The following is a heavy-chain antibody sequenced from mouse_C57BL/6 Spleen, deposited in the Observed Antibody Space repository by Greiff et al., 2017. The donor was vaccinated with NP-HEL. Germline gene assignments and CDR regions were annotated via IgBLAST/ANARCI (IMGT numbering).Heavy chain of an antibody. CDR2: IYPGDGDT. CDR3: ARAYYYGSSYWYFDV. Sequence: QVQLQQSGPELVKPGASVKISCKASGYAFSSSWMNWVKQRPGKGLEWIGRIYPGDGDTNYNGKFKGKATLTADKSSSTAYMQLSSLPSEDSAVYFCARAYYYGSSYWYFDVWGTGTTVTVSS. CDR1: GYAFSSSW. V-gene: IGHV1-82*01. J-gene: IGHJ1*03. D-gene: IGHD1-1*01.